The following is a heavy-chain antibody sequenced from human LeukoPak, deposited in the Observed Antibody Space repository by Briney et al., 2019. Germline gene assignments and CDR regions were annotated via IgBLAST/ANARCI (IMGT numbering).Heavy chain of an antibody. Sequence: GESLKISCQGSGYSFTSYWIGWVRQMPGEGLEWMGIIYPGDSDTRYSPSFQGQVTISADKSITTASLQWSSLKASDTAMYYCARHAMARFGELSPDYWGQGTLVTVSS. J-gene: IGHJ4*02. CDR1: GYSFTSYW. CDR3: ARHAMARFGELSPDY. CDR2: IYPGDSDT. V-gene: IGHV5-51*01. D-gene: IGHD3-10*01.